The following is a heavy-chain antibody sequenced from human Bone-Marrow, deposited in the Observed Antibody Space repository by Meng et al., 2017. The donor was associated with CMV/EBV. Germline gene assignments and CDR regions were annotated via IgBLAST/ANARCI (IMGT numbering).Heavy chain of an antibody. CDR3: AKDSITIFGVVMLPDY. Sequence: GESLKISCAASGFTFSSYAMHWVRQAPGKGLEWVSVISYDGSNKYYAASVKGLFTISRDNSKNTLYLQMSSLRAGDTAVYYCAKDSITIFGVVMLPDYWGQGTLVTVSS. CDR2: ISYDGSNK. D-gene: IGHD3-3*01. J-gene: IGHJ4*02. V-gene: IGHV3-30*04. CDR1: GFTFSSYA.